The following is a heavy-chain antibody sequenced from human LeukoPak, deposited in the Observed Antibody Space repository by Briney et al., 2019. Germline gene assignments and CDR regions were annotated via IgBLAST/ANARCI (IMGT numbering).Heavy chain of an antibody. D-gene: IGHD4-17*01. CDR1: GGSFSGYY. CDR3: ARGHDGDYNN. V-gene: IGHV4-34*01. CDR2: INHSGST. J-gene: IGHJ4*02. Sequence: SETLSLTCAVYGGSFSGYYWSWIRQPPGKGLEWIGEINHSGSTNYNPSLKGRVTISVDTSKNQFSLKLSSVTAADTAVYYCARGHDGDYNNWGQGTLVTDSS.